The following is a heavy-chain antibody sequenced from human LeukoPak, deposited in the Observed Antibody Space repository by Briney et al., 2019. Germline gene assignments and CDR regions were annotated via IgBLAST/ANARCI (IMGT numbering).Heavy chain of an antibody. D-gene: IGHD3-10*01. CDR1: GFIFSTYG. V-gene: IGHV3-23*01. Sequence: GGSLRLSCEASGFIFSTYGMSWVRQAPGKGFEWVSSITGIGLHTYYADSVKGRFTISRDNSKNTVYLQMSSLQAEDTAVYYCAKAMRGPLTWGQGTLVTVSS. CDR2: ITGIGLHT. J-gene: IGHJ5*02. CDR3: AKAMRGPLT.